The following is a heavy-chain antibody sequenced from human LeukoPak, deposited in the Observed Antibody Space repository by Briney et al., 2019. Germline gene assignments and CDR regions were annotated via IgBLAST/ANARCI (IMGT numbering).Heavy chain of an antibody. CDR3: ARGIDSYGSFDY. D-gene: IGHD5-18*01. CDR1: GFTFSSYA. Sequence: GGSLRLSCAASGFTFSSYAMHWVRQAPGKGLEWVAVISYDGSNKYYADSVKGRFTISRDNSKNTLYLQMNSLRAEDTAVYYCARGIDSYGSFDYWGQGTLVTVSS. J-gene: IGHJ4*02. CDR2: ISYDGSNK. V-gene: IGHV3-30-3*01.